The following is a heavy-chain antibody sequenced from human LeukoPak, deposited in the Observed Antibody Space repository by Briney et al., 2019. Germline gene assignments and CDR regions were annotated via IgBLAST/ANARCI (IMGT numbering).Heavy chain of an antibody. D-gene: IGHD1-1*01. CDR3: ARNDDYWYFDL. V-gene: IGHV4-59*01. Sequence: KPSETLSLTCTVSGGSISSYYWSWIRQPPGKGLEWIGYIYYSGSTNYNPSLKSRVTISIDTSKNQFSLKLSSVTAADTAVYYCARNDDYWYFDLWGRGTLVTVSS. CDR2: IYYSGST. CDR1: GGSISSYY. J-gene: IGHJ2*01.